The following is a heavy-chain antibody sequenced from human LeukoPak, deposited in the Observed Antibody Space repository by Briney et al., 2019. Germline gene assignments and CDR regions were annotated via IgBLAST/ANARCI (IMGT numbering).Heavy chain of an antibody. Sequence: RASVKVSCKASGYTFTSYDINWVRQATGQGLEWMGWMNPNSGNTGYAQKFQGRVTMTRNTSISTAYMELSSLRSEDTAVCYCARGSGDTIFGVVSYGMDVWGQGTTVTVSS. CDR3: ARGSGDTIFGVVSYGMDV. V-gene: IGHV1-8*01. CDR2: MNPNSGNT. D-gene: IGHD3-3*01. J-gene: IGHJ6*02. CDR1: GYTFTSYD.